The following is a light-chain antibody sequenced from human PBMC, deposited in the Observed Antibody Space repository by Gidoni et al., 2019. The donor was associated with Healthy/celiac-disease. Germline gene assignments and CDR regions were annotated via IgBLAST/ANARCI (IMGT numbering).Light chain of an antibody. CDR2: DAS. V-gene: IGKV3-11*01. Sequence: ELVFTQSPATLSLSPGERATLSCRASQSVSSYLAWYQQKPGQAPRLLIYDASNRATGITARFSGSGSGTDFTLTISSLEPEDFAVYYCQQRSNWHTFGGGTKVEIK. J-gene: IGKJ4*01. CDR1: QSVSSY. CDR3: QQRSNWHT.